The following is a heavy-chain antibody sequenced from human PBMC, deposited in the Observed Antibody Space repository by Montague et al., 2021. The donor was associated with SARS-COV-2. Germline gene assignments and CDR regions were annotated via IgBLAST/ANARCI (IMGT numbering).Heavy chain of an antibody. Sequence: SLRLSCAATGFSFNTHVVTWVRQSPGKGLEWVAIIYSDGRTYYGDSVKGRFTISTGSSKTTRYVQMNNLRPEDTAVYYCAKVNERERAIYYYGMDVWGQGTTVTVS. J-gene: IGHJ6*02. CDR2: IYSDGRT. CDR3: AKVNERERAIYYYGMDV. V-gene: IGHV3-23*03. D-gene: IGHD1-1*01. CDR1: GFSFNTHV.